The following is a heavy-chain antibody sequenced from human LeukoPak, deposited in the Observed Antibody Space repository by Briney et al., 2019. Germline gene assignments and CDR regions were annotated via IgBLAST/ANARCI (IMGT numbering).Heavy chain of an antibody. D-gene: IGHD3-22*01. V-gene: IGHV3-21*01. CDR3: ARGDYYDGYDY. CDR1: GLTFSSYS. J-gene: IGHJ4*02. Sequence: GGTLRLSCAASGLTFSSYSMNWVRQAPGKRLEWVSSISSSSSYIYYADSVKGRFTISRDNAKNSLYLQMNSLRAEDTAVYYCARGDYYDGYDYWGQGTLVTVSS. CDR2: ISSSSSYI.